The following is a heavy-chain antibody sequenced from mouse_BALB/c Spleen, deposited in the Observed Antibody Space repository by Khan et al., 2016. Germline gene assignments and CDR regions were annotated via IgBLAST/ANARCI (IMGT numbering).Heavy chain of an antibody. CDR1: GYTFTDYE. D-gene: IGHD2-3*01. J-gene: IGHJ4*01. CDR3: TISRNCDGYYYEMTY. V-gene: IGHV1-15*01. Sequence: QVQLQQSGAELVRPGASVKLSCKALGYTFTDYEMHWVKQTPVHGLEWIGVIHPGSGGASHNPKIKGKATLTADQSYSTAYMELSSLTSEDSAVYYCTISRNCDGYYYEMTYWGQGTSVTVSS. CDR2: IHPGSGGA.